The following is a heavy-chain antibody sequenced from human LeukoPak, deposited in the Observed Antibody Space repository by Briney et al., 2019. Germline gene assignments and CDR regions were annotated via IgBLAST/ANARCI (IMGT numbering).Heavy chain of an antibody. V-gene: IGHV3-7*01. D-gene: IGHD3-22*01. CDR2: IKQDGSEK. Sequence: GGSLRLSCAASGFIYTSYWMSWVRQAPGKGLEWVANIKQDGSEKYYVDSVKGRFTISRDNAKNVLYLQMNSLRDDDTAVYYCARVGEDSSGYYDAFDVWGQGTMVTVSS. CDR1: GFIYTSYW. J-gene: IGHJ3*01. CDR3: ARVGEDSSGYYDAFDV.